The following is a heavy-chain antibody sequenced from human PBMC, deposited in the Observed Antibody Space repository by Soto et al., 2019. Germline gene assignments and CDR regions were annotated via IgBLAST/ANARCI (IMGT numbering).Heavy chain of an antibody. J-gene: IGHJ5*02. V-gene: IGHV1-69*13. Sequence: SVTVACTASGGTFSIYAITWVRQAPGQGLEWMGGIIPIFGTANYAQKFQARVTITADESTSTAYVELSSLRSEDTAVYYCARDRGPSSGYYPYWFDPWGQGTLVTVSS. CDR1: GGTFSIYA. CDR2: IIPIFGTA. CDR3: ARDRGPSSGYYPYWFDP. D-gene: IGHD3-22*01.